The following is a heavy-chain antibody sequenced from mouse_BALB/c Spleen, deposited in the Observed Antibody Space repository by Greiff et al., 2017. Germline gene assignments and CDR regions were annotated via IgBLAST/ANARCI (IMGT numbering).Heavy chain of an antibody. CDR2: ISYSGST. J-gene: IGHJ3*01. D-gene: IGHD1-1*01. CDR1: GYSITSDYA. Sequence: ESGPGLVKPSQSLSLTCTVTGYSITSDYAWNWIRQFPGNKLEWMGYISYSGSTSYNPSLKSRISITRDTSKNQFFLQLNSVTTEDTATYYCATGDYYGSSPFAYWGQGTLVTVSA. CDR3: ATGDYYGSSPFAY. V-gene: IGHV3-2*02.